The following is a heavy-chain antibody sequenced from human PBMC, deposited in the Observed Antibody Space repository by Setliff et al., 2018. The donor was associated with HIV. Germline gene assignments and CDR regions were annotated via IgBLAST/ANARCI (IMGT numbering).Heavy chain of an antibody. CDR2: IVPILNTG. D-gene: IGHD2-2*01. J-gene: IGHJ3*02. CDR3: ATQRDIVMVPGQGGFDI. V-gene: IGHV1-69*13. Sequence: SVKVSCKASGGTFRSHEISWVRQAPGQGLEWMGGIVPILNTGNYAPKFQGRVTITADESTTTAYMELSSLRSEDTAVYYCATQRDIVMVPGQGGFDIWAQGTMVTVSS. CDR1: GGTFRSHE.